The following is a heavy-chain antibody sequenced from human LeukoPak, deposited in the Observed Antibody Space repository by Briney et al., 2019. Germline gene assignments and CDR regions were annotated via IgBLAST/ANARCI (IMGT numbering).Heavy chain of an antibody. V-gene: IGHV1-69*05. CDR2: IIPIFGTA. Sequence: ASVKVSCKASGYTFTSYDINWVRQATGQGLEWMGGIIPIFGTANYAQKFQGRVTITTDESTSTAYMELSSLRSEDTAVYYCARWSRYCSSTSCYNVFDYWGQGTLVTVSS. J-gene: IGHJ4*02. D-gene: IGHD2-2*01. CDR3: ARWSRYCSSTSCYNVFDY. CDR1: GYTFTSYD.